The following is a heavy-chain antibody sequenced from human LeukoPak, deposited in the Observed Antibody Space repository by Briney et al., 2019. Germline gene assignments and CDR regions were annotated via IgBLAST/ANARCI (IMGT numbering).Heavy chain of an antibody. CDR3: ARVFDSGSQAYFYYMDV. J-gene: IGHJ6*03. CDR2: IYSSGST. Sequence: SETLSLTSNVSGGSIRGYYWSWIRQPPGKGLEWIGYIYSSGSTNYNPSLKSRVTISVDTSKNQFSLKVSSVTAADTAVYYCARVFDSGSQAYFYYMDVWGKGTTVTISS. D-gene: IGHD3-10*01. CDR1: GGSIRGYY. V-gene: IGHV4-59*01.